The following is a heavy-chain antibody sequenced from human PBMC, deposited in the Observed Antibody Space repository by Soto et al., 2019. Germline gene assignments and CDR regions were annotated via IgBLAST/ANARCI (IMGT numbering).Heavy chain of an antibody. V-gene: IGHV3-23*01. J-gene: IGHJ4*02. CDR1: GFTFDSFA. CDR3: AKGRTHLWSYFDY. D-gene: IGHD2-21*01. CDR2: MSLSGYTT. Sequence: GGAPRLSCAASGFTFDSFAMIWVRQAPGKGLKWVSTMSLSGYTTYYADSVKGRFTISRDNSKDTLYLQMNSLGVEDTAIYYCAKGRTHLWSYFDYWGQGALVTVSS.